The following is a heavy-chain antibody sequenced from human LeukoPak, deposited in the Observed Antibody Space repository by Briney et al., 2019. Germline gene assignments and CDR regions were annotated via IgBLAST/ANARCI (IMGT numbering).Heavy chain of an antibody. CDR2: INHSGST. V-gene: IGHV4-34*01. D-gene: IGHD3-3*01. CDR1: GFTFSSYW. Sequence: GSLRLSCAASGFTFSSYWMSWVRQPPGKGLEWIGEINHSGSTNYNPSLKSRVTISVDTSKNQFSLKLSSVTAADTAVYYCARRGRLSQLRFLEWLSSAYFDYWGQGTLVTVSS. J-gene: IGHJ4*02. CDR3: ARRGRLSQLRFLEWLSSAYFDY.